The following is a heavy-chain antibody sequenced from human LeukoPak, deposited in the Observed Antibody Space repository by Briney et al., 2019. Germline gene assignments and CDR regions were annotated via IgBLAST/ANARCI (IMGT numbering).Heavy chain of an antibody. J-gene: IGHJ4*02. Sequence: GGSLRLSCAASGFTFSNAWMSWVRQAPGKGLEWVGRIKSKTDGGTTDYAAPVKGRFTISRDDSKNTLYLQMNSLKTEDTAVYYRTTDYSSGWYSPPSIDYWGQGTLVTVSS. D-gene: IGHD6-19*01. CDR1: GFTFSNAW. V-gene: IGHV3-15*01. CDR3: TTDYSSGWYSPPSIDY. CDR2: IKSKTDGGTT.